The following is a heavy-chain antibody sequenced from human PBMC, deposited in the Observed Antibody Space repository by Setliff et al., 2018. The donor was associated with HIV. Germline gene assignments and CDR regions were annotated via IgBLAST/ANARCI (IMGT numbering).Heavy chain of an antibody. CDR1: GFTVDEYG. CDR3: TRDRGRPDSFDI. V-gene: IGHV3-20*04. D-gene: IGHD1-26*01. CDR2: INWNGGST. J-gene: IGHJ3*02. Sequence: GALRLSCAASGFTVDEYGMSWVRQAPGKGLAWVSGINWNGGSTGYADSVKGRFTISRDNAKNSLYLQMNSLRAEDTALYFCTRDRGRPDSFDIWGQGTMVTVSS.